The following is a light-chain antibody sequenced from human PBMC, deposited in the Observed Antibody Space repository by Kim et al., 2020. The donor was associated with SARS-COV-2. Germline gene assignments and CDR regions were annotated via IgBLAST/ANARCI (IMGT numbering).Light chain of an antibody. V-gene: IGKV1-5*03. J-gene: IGKJ2*01. CDR3: QQYSSYPYT. CDR1: QSISSW. Sequence: SASIGDRVTITCRASQSISSWLAWYQQKPGKAPKLLIYKATGLETGDPARFSGRGSGTQFTLSINNLQPDDFATYYCQQYSSYPYTFGQGTKLEI. CDR2: KAT.